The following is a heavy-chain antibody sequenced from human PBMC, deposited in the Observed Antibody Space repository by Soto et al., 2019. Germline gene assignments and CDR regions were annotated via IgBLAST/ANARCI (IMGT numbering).Heavy chain of an antibody. Sequence: SETLSLTCTVSGGSIRSYCWTWIRQPPGEGLEWIRCIYYSGTTNYNPSLKSRVTISVDTSKNQFSLKLSSVTAADTAVYYCARLDRDQLAALYYYYYVDVWGKGTTVTVSS. CDR1: GGSIRSYC. J-gene: IGHJ6*03. V-gene: IGHV4-59*08. D-gene: IGHD6-19*01. CDR2: IYYSGTT. CDR3: ARLDRDQLAALYYYYYVDV.